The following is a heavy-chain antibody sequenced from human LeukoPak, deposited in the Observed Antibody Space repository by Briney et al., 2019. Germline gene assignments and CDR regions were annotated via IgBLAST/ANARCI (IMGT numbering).Heavy chain of an antibody. CDR2: ISSSGSTI. V-gene: IGHV3-48*03. CDR3: ASPSIGYSPWNDILTATGY. CDR1: GFTFSSYE. D-gene: IGHD3-9*01. J-gene: IGHJ4*02. Sequence: PGGSLRLSCAASGFTFSSYEMNWVRQAPGKGLEGVSYISSSGSTIYYADSVKGRFTISRDNAKNSLYLQMNSLRAEDTAVYYCASPSIGYSPWNDILTATGYWGQGTLVTVSS.